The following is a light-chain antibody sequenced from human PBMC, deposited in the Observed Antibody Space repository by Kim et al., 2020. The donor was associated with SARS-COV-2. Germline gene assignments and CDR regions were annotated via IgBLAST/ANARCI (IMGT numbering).Light chain of an antibody. CDR1: SGSIASNY. J-gene: IGLJ3*02. V-gene: IGLV6-57*04. CDR3: QSYDSSNYWV. CDR2: EDN. Sequence: NFMLTQPHSVSESPGKTVTISCTRSSGSIASNYVQWYQRRPGSAPTTVIYEDNQRPSGVPDRFSGSIDSSSNSASLTISGLKTEDEADYYCQSYDSSNYWVFGGGTQLTVL.